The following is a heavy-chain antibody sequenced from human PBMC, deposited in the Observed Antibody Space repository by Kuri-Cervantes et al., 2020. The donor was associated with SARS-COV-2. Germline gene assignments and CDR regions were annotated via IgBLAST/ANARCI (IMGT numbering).Heavy chain of an antibody. Sequence: ASVKVSCKASGYTFTSYGISWVRQAPGQGLEWMGWMNPNSGNTGYAQKFQCRVTITRNTSISTAYMELSSLRSEDTAVYYCARGDLGVTIFGVGAFDIWGQGTMVTVSS. D-gene: IGHD3-3*01. CDR3: ARGDLGVTIFGVGAFDI. CDR2: MNPNSGNT. V-gene: IGHV1-8*03. CDR1: GYTFTSYG. J-gene: IGHJ3*02.